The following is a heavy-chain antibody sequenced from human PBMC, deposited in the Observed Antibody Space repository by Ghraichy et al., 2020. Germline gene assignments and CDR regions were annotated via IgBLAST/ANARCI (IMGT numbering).Heavy chain of an antibody. V-gene: IGHV3-7*01. CDR3: ARGFLEWNYYYYYGMDV. J-gene: IGHJ6*02. D-gene: IGHD3-3*01. CDR1: GFTFSSYW. Sequence: GGSLRLSCAASGFTFSSYWMSWVRQAPGKGLEWVANIKQDGSEKYYVDSVKGRFTISRDNAKNSLYLQMNSLRAEDTAVYYCARGFLEWNYYYYYGMDVWGQGTTVTVSS. CDR2: IKQDGSEK.